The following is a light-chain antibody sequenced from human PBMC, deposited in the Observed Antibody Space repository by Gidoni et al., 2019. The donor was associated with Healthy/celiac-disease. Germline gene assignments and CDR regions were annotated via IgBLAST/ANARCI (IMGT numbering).Light chain of an antibody. CDR1: QRVSSN. V-gene: IGKV3-15*01. CDR2: GAS. CDR3: QQYNNWPLLT. Sequence: EIVMTQSPATLSVSPGERATLSCRASQRVSSNLAWYQQKPGQAPRLLIYGASTRATGIPAKFSGSGSGTEFTLTISSLQSEDFAVYYCQQYNNWPLLTFXGXTKVEIK. J-gene: IGKJ4*01.